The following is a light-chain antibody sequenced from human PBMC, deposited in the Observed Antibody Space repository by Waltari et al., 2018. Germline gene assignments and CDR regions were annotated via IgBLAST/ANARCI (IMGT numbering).Light chain of an antibody. CDR2: DVS. CDR1: SSDIGGYNY. V-gene: IGLV2-14*03. J-gene: IGLJ2*01. CDR3: SSYIDSSTLEL. Sequence: QSALTQPASVSGSPGQSITLSCTGTSSDIGGYNYFSWSQQVPVKSPKLIIYDVSNQPAGVSTRFSGSKSGNTGSLTISGLQAEDEANYYCSSYIDSSTLELFGGGTSLTVL.